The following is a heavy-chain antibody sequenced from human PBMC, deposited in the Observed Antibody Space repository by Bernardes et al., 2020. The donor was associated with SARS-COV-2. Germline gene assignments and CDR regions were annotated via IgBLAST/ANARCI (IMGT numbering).Heavy chain of an antibody. Sequence: GESLKISCKGSGYSFTSYWIGWVRQMPGKGLEWMGIIYPGDSDTRYSPSFQGQVTISADKSISTAYLQWSSLKASDTAMYYCARDTSSGSGWPYYYYYGMDVWGQGTTVTVSS. CDR3: ARDTSSGSGWPYYYYYGMDV. CDR1: GYSFTSYW. CDR2: IYPGDSDT. D-gene: IGHD3-10*01. V-gene: IGHV5-51*01. J-gene: IGHJ6*02.